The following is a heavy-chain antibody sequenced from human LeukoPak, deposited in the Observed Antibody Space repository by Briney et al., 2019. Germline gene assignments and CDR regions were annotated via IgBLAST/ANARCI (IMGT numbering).Heavy chain of an antibody. Sequence: ASVKVSCKASGYTFTGYYIHWVRQAPGQGLEWMGWINPNSGGTNYAQKFQGRVTMTRDTSITTAYMELSRLRSEDTAVYYCARGDSSSPNPLVYFDYWGQGTLVTVSS. D-gene: IGHD6-13*01. J-gene: IGHJ4*02. V-gene: IGHV1-2*02. CDR2: INPNSGGT. CDR1: GYTFTGYY. CDR3: ARGDSSSPNPLVYFDY.